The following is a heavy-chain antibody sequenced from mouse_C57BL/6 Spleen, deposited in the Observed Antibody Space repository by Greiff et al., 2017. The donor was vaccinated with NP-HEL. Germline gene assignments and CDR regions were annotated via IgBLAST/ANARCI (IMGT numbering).Heavy chain of an antibody. D-gene: IGHD1-1*01. Sequence: EVKLMESGGGLVKPGGSLKLSCAASGFTFSSYAMSWVRQTPEKRLEWVATISDGGSYTYYPDNVKGRFTISRDNAKNNLYLQMSHLKSEDTAMYYCARDDYYGSSYGWFAYWGQGTLVTVSA. CDR1: GFTFSSYA. CDR2: ISDGGSYT. CDR3: ARDDYYGSSYGWFAY. J-gene: IGHJ3*01. V-gene: IGHV5-4*01.